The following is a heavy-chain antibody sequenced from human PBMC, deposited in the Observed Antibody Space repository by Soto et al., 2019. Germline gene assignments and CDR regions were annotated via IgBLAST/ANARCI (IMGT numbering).Heavy chain of an antibody. J-gene: IGHJ6*02. CDR3: ARDDHIVVVQTSLGAMDA. V-gene: IGHV4-31*03. D-gene: IGHD2-2*01. CDR2: IYYSGST. Sequence: SETLSLTCTVSGGSISSGGYYWSWIRQHPGKGLEWIGYIYYSGSTYYNPSLKSRVTISVDTSKNQFSLKLTSVTAADSAVYYCARDDHIVVVQTSLGAMDAWRQGTTATVSS. CDR1: GGSISSGGYY.